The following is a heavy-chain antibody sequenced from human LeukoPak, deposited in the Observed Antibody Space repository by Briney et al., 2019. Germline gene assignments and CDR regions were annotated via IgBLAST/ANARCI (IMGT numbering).Heavy chain of an antibody. CDR3: AKGWFGELSPLYFDY. Sequence: ASVKVSCKASGYTFTGYCMHWVRQAPGQGLEWMGWINPNSGGTNYAQKFRGRVTMTRDTSISTAYMELSRLRSDDTAVYYCAKGWFGELSPLYFDYWGQGTLVTVSS. CDR1: GYTFTGYC. CDR2: INPNSGGT. V-gene: IGHV1-2*02. J-gene: IGHJ4*02. D-gene: IGHD3-10*01.